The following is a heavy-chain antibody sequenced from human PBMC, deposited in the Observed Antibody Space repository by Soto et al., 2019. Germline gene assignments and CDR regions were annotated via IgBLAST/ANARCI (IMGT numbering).Heavy chain of an antibody. CDR1: GGTFSSYA. J-gene: IGHJ2*01. V-gene: IGHV1-69*01. Sequence: QVQLVQSGAEVKKPGSSVKVSCKASGGTFSSYAISWVRQAPGQGLEWMGGIIPIFGTANYAQKFQGRVTITADESTSTAYMELSSLSSEDTAVYYCAREDQYYYDSSGYYFDLWGRGTLVTVSS. CDR2: IIPIFGTA. D-gene: IGHD3-22*01. CDR3: AREDQYYYDSSGYYFDL.